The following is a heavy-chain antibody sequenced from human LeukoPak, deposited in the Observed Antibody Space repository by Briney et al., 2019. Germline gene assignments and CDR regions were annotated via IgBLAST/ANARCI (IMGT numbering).Heavy chain of an antibody. CDR3: ARDPGVGLDL. CDR1: GFTFSSYS. V-gene: IGHV3-21*04. CDR2: ISSSSGYI. Sequence: PGGSLRLSCAASGFTFSSYSMNWVRQAPGKGLEWVSSISSSSGYIYYADSVKGRFTVSRDTSKNTLFLQMNDLRVNDTAIYYCARDPGVGLDLWGRGTLVSV. J-gene: IGHJ2*01. D-gene: IGHD7-27*01.